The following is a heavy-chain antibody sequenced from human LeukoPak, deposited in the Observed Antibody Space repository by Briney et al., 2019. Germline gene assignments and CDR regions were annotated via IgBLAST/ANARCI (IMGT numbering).Heavy chain of an antibody. Sequence: ASVKVSCKVSGYTLTELSMHWVRQAPGKGLEWMGGFDPEDGETIYAQKFQGRVTMTEDTSTDTAYMELSSLRSEDTAVYYCATDLQSSSWYNFGYWGQGTLVTVSS. CDR2: FDPEDGET. V-gene: IGHV1-24*01. CDR3: ATDLQSSSWYNFGY. J-gene: IGHJ4*02. CDR1: GYTLTELS. D-gene: IGHD6-13*01.